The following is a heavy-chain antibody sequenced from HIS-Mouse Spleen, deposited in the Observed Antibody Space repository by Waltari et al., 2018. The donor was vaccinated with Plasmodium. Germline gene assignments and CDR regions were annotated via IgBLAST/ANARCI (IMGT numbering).Heavy chain of an antibody. Sequence: EVQLVESGGGLVQPGRSLRLSCSASGFTFDDYAMRWVRQAPGKGREWVSGISWNSGSIGYADSVKGRFTISRDNAKNSLYLQMNSLRAEDTALYYCAKDQTPYQLLHFDYWGQGTLVTVSS. J-gene: IGHJ4*02. V-gene: IGHV3-9*01. CDR3: AKDQTPYQLLHFDY. CDR2: ISWNSGSI. CDR1: GFTFDDYA. D-gene: IGHD2-2*01.